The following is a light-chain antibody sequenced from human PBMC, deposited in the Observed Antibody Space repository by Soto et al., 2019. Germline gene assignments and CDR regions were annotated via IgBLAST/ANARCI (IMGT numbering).Light chain of an antibody. CDR1: SSNIGSNT. J-gene: IGLJ2*01. CDR3: AAWDDSLNGVV. V-gene: IGLV1-44*01. CDR2: SNN. Sequence: QSVLTQPPSASGTPGQRVTISCSGSSSNIGSNTVNWYQQLPGTAPKLLIYSNNQLPSGVPDRFSGSKSGTSASLAISGLQSEDEADDYCAAWDDSLNGVVFGGGTKLTVL.